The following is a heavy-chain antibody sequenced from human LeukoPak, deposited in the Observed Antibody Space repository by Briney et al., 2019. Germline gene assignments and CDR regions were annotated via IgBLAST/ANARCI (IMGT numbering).Heavy chain of an antibody. V-gene: IGHV1-46*01. D-gene: IGHD3-10*01. Sequence: ASVTVSCKASGYTFTSYYMHWVRLAPGQGLEWMGIINPSGGSTSYAQKFQGRVTMTRDTSTSTVYMELSSLRSEDTAVYYCARDWTMVRGVIILYYGMDVWGQGTTVTVPS. CDR2: INPSGGST. CDR3: ARDWTMVRGVIILYYGMDV. J-gene: IGHJ6*02. CDR1: GYTFTSYY.